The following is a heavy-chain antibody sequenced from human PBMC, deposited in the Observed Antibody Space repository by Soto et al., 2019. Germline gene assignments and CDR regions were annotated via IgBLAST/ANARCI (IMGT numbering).Heavy chain of an antibody. V-gene: IGHV4-30-4*01. J-gene: IGHJ4*02. Sequence: SETLFPTCTVSGCSISSGDYYWGWIRQPPGKGLEWIGYIYYSGSTYYNPSLKSRVTISVDTSKDQFSLKLSSVTAADTAVYYCARDGVPAAEPFDYWGQGTLVTVSS. CDR1: GCSISSGDYY. CDR3: ARDGVPAAEPFDY. CDR2: IYYSGST. D-gene: IGHD2-2*01.